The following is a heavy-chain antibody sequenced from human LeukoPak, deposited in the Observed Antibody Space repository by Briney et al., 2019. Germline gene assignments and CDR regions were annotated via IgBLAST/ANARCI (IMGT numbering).Heavy chain of an antibody. CDR3: AREPHYYDSGGTDY. CDR2: IKQDGSEK. Sequence: GGSLRLSCAASGFTFSSYWMSWVRQAPGKGLEWVANIKQDGSEKYYVDSVKGRFTISRDNAKNSLYLQMNSLRAEDTAVYYCAREPHYYDSGGTDYWGQGTLVTVSS. V-gene: IGHV3-7*03. CDR1: GFTFSSYW. J-gene: IGHJ4*02. D-gene: IGHD3-22*01.